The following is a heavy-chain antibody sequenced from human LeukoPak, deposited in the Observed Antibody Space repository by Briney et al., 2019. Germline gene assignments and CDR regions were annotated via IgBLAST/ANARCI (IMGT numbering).Heavy chain of an antibody. D-gene: IGHD3-10*01. CDR2: INPNSGGT. CDR3: ARKRTTMVRGVIISSWFDP. CDR1: AYTVSGYY. J-gene: IGHJ5*02. Sequence: ASVKVSCKASAYTVSGYYMHWVRQAPGQGLEWMGWINPNSGGTNYAQKFQGRVTMTRDTSISTAYMELSRLRSDDTAVYYCARKRTTMVRGVIISSWFDPWGQGTLVTVSS. V-gene: IGHV1-2*02.